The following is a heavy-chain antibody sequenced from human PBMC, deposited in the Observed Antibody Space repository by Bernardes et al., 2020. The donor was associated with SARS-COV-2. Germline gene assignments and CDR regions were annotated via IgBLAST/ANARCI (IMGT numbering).Heavy chain of an antibody. V-gene: IGHV1-24*01. J-gene: IGHJ4*02. CDR1: GYSLTELP. D-gene: IGHD3-3*01. CDR3: AGRITLFGVITGFFDR. CDR2: FDSEDGQT. Sequence: ASVKFSCKVSGYSLTELPIHWVRQAPGKGLEWMGGFDSEDGQTIYAQKFQGRVTMIEDTSTDTAYMELNSLRSEDTAVYFCAGRITLFGVITGFFDRWGQGTLVTVSS.